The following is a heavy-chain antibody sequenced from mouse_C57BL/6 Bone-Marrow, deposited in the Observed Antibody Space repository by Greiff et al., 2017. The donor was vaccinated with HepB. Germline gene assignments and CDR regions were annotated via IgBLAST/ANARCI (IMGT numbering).Heavy chain of an antibody. J-gene: IGHJ2*01. D-gene: IGHD1-2*01. V-gene: IGHV1-64*01. CDR1: GYTFTSYW. CDR2: IHPNSGST. CDR3: AKLLRHFDY. Sequence: QVQLKESGAELVKPGASVKLSCKASGYTFTSYWMHWVKQRPGQGLEWIGMIHPNSGSTNYNEKFKSKATLTVDKSSSTAYMQLSSLTSEDSAVYYCAKLLRHFDYWGQGTTLTVSS.